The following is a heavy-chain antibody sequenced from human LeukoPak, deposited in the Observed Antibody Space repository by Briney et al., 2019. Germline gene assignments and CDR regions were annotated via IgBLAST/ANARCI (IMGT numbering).Heavy chain of an antibody. CDR3: ARGEYSYGYRVYFQH. CDR2: INHSGST. V-gene: IGHV4-34*01. J-gene: IGHJ1*01. Sequence: SETLSLTCAVYGGSFSGYYWSWIRQPPGKGLEWIGEINHSGSTNYNPSLKSRVTISVDPSKNQFSLKLSSVTAADTAVYYCARGEYSYGYRVYFQHWGQGTLVTVSS. CDR1: GGSFSGYY. D-gene: IGHD5-18*01.